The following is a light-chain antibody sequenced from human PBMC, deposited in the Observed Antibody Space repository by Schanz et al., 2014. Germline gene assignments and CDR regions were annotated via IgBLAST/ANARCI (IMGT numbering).Light chain of an antibody. V-gene: IGKV1-5*01. CDR1: QSISSW. CDR2: DAS. Sequence: DIQMTQSPSTLSASVGDRVTITCRASQSISSWLAWYQQKPGKAPKLLIYDASSLESGVPSRFSGSGSGTDFTLTISSLQPEDFATYYCEQSNRVPFTFGPGTEVNIK. J-gene: IGKJ3*01. CDR3: EQSNRVPFT.